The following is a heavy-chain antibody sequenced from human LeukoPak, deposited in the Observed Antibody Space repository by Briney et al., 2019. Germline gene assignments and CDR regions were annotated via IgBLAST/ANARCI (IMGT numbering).Heavy chain of an antibody. CDR3: ARGRPTYYYDSSGPDAFDI. Sequence: SETLSLTCTVSGGAISSYYWGWVRQPPGKGLEWIGGIYYIGSTNYNPSLKSRVTISVGTAKTPFSLKLSSVTAADTAVYYCARGRPTYYYDSSGPDAFDIWGQGTMVTVSS. D-gene: IGHD3-22*01. J-gene: IGHJ3*02. V-gene: IGHV4-59*08. CDR2: IYYIGST. CDR1: GGAISSYY.